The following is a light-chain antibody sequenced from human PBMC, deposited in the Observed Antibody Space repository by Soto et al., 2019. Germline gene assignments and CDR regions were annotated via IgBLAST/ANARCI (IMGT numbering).Light chain of an antibody. CDR1: QSVSGY. V-gene: IGKV3-11*01. Sequence: DIVLTQSPVTLSLYPGERATLSCRASQSVSGYLVWYQQKPGQAPRLLIYDASTRAAGIPARFIGSGSGTDFTLTISSLEPEDSAVYYCQQRSNWPKTFGQGTKVDIK. CDR3: QQRSNWPKT. CDR2: DAS. J-gene: IGKJ1*01.